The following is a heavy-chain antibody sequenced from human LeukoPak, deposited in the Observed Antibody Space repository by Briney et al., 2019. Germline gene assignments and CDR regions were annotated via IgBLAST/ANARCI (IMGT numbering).Heavy chain of an antibody. CDR3: AKASGYYDSSGYSQPFDY. CDR2: ISWNSGSI. J-gene: IGHJ4*02. D-gene: IGHD3-22*01. Sequence: GRSLRLSCAASGFTFDDYAMHWVRLAPGKGLEWVSGISWNSGSIGYADSVKGRFTISRDNAKNSLYLQMNSLRAEDMALYYCAKASGYYDSSGYSQPFDYWGQGTLVTVSS. V-gene: IGHV3-9*03. CDR1: GFTFDDYA.